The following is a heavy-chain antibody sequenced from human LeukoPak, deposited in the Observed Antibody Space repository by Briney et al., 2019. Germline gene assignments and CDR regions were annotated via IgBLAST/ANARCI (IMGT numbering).Heavy chain of an antibody. V-gene: IGHV3-23*01. CDR3: SGKRGYSYGCDY. CDR1: GFTFSSYA. Sequence: GGSLRLSCAASGFTFSSYAMSWVRHAPGNGLEWVSAISGSGGSTYYADSVKGRFTISRVNSKNTLYLQMNSLRAEDTAVYYCSGKRGYSYGCDYWGQGTLVTVSS. J-gene: IGHJ4*02. CDR2: ISGSGGST. D-gene: IGHD5-18*01.